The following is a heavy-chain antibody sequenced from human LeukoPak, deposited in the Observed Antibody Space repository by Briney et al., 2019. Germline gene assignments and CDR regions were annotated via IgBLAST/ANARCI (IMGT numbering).Heavy chain of an antibody. CDR3: ARGVGGAMVRGVIEFDY. Sequence: GASVKVSCKASGYTFTSYDINWVRQATGQGLEWMGWMNPNSGNTGYAQKFQGRVTMTRNTPISTAYMELSSLRSEDTAVYYCARGVGGAMVRGVIEFDYWGQGTLVTVSS. D-gene: IGHD3-10*01. CDR1: GYTFTSYD. J-gene: IGHJ4*02. CDR2: MNPNSGNT. V-gene: IGHV1-8*01.